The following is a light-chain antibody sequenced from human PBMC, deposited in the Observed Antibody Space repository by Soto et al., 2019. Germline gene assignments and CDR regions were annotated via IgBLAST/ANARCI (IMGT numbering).Light chain of an antibody. J-gene: IGLJ3*02. CDR1: SSDVGGYNY. Sequence: QSVLTQPPSASGSPGQSVTISCTGNSSDVGGYNYVSWYQQHPGKDPKLMIYDVSKRPSGVPDRFSGSMSVNTASLTVSGLQAEDEGDYYCSLYAGSNLWVFGGGTKLTVL. CDR3: SLYAGSNLWV. V-gene: IGLV2-8*01. CDR2: DVS.